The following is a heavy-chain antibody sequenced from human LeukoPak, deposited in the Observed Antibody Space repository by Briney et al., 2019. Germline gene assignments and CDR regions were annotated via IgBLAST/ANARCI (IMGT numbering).Heavy chain of an antibody. V-gene: IGHV3-23*01. CDR2: ISGSGGST. CDR3: ATGTAAGDFDY. D-gene: IGHD6-13*01. CDR1: GFTFSSYA. Sequence: GGSLRLSCAASGFTFSSYAMSWVRQAPGKGLEWVSAISGSGGSTYYADSVKGRFTISRDNSKNTLYLQKNSLRAEDTAVYYCATGTAAGDFDYWGQGTLVAVSS. J-gene: IGHJ4*02.